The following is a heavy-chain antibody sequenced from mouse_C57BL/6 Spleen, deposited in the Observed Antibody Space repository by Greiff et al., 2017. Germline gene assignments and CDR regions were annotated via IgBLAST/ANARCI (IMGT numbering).Heavy chain of an antibody. CDR1: GFNIQDYY. CDR2: IDPEDGDT. Sequence: VQLQQSGAELVRPGASVKLSCTASGFNIQDYYMHWVKQRPEQGLEWIGRIDPEDGDTEYAPKFQGKATMTADTASNTAYLQLSSLTSEDTAVYYCTLYYGSRGFDYWGQGTTRTVSS. D-gene: IGHD1-1*01. J-gene: IGHJ2*01. V-gene: IGHV14-1*01. CDR3: TLYYGSRGFDY.